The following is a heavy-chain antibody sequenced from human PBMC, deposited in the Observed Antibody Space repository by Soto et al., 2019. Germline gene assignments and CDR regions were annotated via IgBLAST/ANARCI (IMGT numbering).Heavy chain of an antibody. V-gene: IGHV2-5*02. D-gene: IGHD5-12*01. CDR1: GFSLTTSGVG. CDR3: VHRMIVAGHWFFDI. J-gene: IGHJ2*01. Sequence: QIALRESGPTLVKPTQTLTLTCSFSGFSLTTSGVGVGWIRQPPGKALEWVALIHGDDEKNYIPSLRTRLTITKDTSKTQAVLTMTNMDPVDTGTYYCVHRMIVAGHWFFDIWGRGTLVTVSS. CDR2: IHGDDEK.